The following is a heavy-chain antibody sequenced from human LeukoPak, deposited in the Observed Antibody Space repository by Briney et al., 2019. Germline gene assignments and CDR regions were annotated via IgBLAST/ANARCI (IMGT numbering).Heavy chain of an antibody. J-gene: IGHJ4*02. D-gene: IGHD3-3*01. CDR2: ISGSGGST. CDR1: GFTFSSYA. Sequence: AGGSLRLSCAASGFTFSSYAMSWVRQAPGKGLEWVSAISGSGGSTYYADSVKGRFTISRDNSKNTLYLQMNSLRAEDTAVYYCAKDDSDFWRTSTQYYFDYWGQGTLVTVSS. V-gene: IGHV3-23*01. CDR3: AKDDSDFWRTSTQYYFDY.